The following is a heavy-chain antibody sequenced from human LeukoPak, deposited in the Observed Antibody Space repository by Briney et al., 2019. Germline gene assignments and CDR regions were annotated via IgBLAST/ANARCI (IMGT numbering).Heavy chain of an antibody. J-gene: IGHJ4*02. CDR2: ISAYNGNT. D-gene: IGHD2-15*01. Sequence: ASVKVSCKASGYTFTSYGISWVRQAPGQGLEWMRWISAYNGNTNYAQKLQGRVTMTTDTSTSTAYMELRSLRSDDTAVYYCARGYCSGGSCYRFDYWGQGTLVTVSS. V-gene: IGHV1-18*01. CDR3: ARGYCSGGSCYRFDY. CDR1: GYTFTSYG.